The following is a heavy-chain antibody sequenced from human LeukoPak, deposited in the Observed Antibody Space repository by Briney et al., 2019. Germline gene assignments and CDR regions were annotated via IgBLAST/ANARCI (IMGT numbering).Heavy chain of an antibody. CDR3: ARQREQYIDF. Sequence: SETLSLTCAVSGVSINSSQYYWGWIRQPPGKGLEWIGTMYYSGSTYYNPSLKSRVTISVDTSKNQFFPNLSSVTAADTAVYYCARQREQYIDFWGQGTLVTVSS. J-gene: IGHJ4*02. V-gene: IGHV4-39*01. D-gene: IGHD1-26*01. CDR1: GVSINSSQYY. CDR2: MYYSGST.